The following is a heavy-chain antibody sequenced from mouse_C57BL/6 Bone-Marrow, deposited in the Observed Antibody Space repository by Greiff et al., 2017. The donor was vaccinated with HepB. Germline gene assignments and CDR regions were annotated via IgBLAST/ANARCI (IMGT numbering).Heavy chain of an antibody. CDR1: GYTFTSYW. CDR2: IDPSDSYT. V-gene: IGHV1-69*01. CDR3: ARSRIYYSNYFDY. Sequence: QVQLQQPGAELVMPGASVKLSCKASGYTFTSYWMHWVKQRPGQGLEWIGEIDPSDSYTNYNQKFKGKSTLTVDKSSSTAYMQLSSLTSEDSAVYYCARSRIYYSNYFDYWGQGTTLTVSS. D-gene: IGHD2-5*01. J-gene: IGHJ2*01.